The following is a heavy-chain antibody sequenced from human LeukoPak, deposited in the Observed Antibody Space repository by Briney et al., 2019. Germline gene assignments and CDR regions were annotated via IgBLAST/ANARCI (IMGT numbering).Heavy chain of an antibody. V-gene: IGHV1-69*05. CDR3: ARDVHGDYGSGWFDP. Sequence: SVKVSCKTSVGIFNNSAISWVGQARGQRLEWLGGIMPPFGTAGHAQKFHARVTNPKQEPTPTVYLELTRLTSDGTAVYYCARDVHGDYGSGWFDPWGQGTPVSVSS. CDR1: VGIFNNSA. J-gene: IGHJ5*01. CDR2: IMPPFGTA. D-gene: IGHD4-17*01.